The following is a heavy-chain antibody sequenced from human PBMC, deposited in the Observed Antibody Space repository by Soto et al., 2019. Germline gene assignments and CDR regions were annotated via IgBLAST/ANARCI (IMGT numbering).Heavy chain of an antibody. D-gene: IGHD2-21*02. CDR1: GVTFSSNA. Sequence: GGSLRVYCGASGVTFSSNAMSWVRQAPGKGLEWVSRLSGSGATTKYADSVEGRFTISRDNSKNTLYLQMDSLSAEDTAIYYCAKARCSDTDCYFPDTWGQGTLVTVSS. J-gene: IGHJ5*02. V-gene: IGHV3-23*01. CDR3: AKARCSDTDCYFPDT. CDR2: LSGSGATT.